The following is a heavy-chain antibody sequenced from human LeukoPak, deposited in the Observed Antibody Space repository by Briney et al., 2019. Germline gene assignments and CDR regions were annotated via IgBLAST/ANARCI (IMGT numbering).Heavy chain of an antibody. CDR3: ARTGAFDI. Sequence: GEALKISCKGSGYSFTSYWIGWVRQMPGKGLECIGIIYPGDSDTRYSPSFQGQVTISADKSISTAYLKWSSLEASDTAIYYCARTGAFDIWGQGTMVTVSS. D-gene: IGHD1-14*01. CDR2: IYPGDSDT. V-gene: IGHV5-51*01. CDR1: GYSFTSYW. J-gene: IGHJ3*02.